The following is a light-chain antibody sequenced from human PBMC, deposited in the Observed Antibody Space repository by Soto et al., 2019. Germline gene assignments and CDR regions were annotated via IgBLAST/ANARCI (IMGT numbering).Light chain of an antibody. J-gene: IGLJ1*01. CDR3: SSYAGSNNFV. CDR1: SSDVGGYNY. CDR2: EVS. V-gene: IGLV2-8*01. Sequence: QSALTQPPSASGSPGQSVTISCTGTSSDVGGYNYVSWYQQHPGKAPKLMIYEVSERPSGAPDRFSGSKSSNTASLTVSGLQAEDEADYYCSSYAGSNNFVFGTGTKLTVL.